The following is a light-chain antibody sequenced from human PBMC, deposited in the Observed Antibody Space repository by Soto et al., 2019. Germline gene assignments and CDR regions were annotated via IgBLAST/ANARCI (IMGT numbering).Light chain of an antibody. J-gene: IGLJ1*01. CDR2: SND. Sequence: QSALTQPPSASGTPGQRVTIYCSGISSNIGSNSVNWYQQLPGTAPKLLIYSNDRRPSGVPDRFSGSKSGTSASLAISGLQSEDDADYYCAAWDDSLNGYVFGTGTKVTVL. CDR1: SSNIGSNS. CDR3: AAWDDSLNGYV. V-gene: IGLV1-44*01.